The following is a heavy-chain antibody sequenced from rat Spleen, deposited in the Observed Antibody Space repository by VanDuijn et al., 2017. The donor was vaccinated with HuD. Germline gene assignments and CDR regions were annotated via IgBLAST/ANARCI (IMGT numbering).Heavy chain of an antibody. J-gene: IGHJ2*01. Sequence: EVQLQESGPGLVKPSQSLSLTCSVTGYSITSNYWGWIRKFPGNKMEWMGYISYSGRTSYNPSLKSRISITRDTSKNQFFLQLNSVTTEDTATYYCARDPDYGGGYYFDYWGQGVMVTVSS. CDR2: ISYSGRT. D-gene: IGHD1-11*01. V-gene: IGHV3-1*01. CDR1: GYSITSNY. CDR3: ARDPDYGGGYYFDY.